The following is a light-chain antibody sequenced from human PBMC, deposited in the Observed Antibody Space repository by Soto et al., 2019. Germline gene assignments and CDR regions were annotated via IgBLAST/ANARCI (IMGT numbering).Light chain of an antibody. CDR2: EID. J-gene: IGLJ2*01. CDR3: SAYRRGIIV. V-gene: IGLV2-14*01. CDR1: NNDVGGHMY. Sequence: QSALTQPASVSGFPGQSITISCTGTNNDVGGHMYVSWYQHQAGKVPKLIIYEIDNRPSGVSDRFSGSKSGNTASLPISGLQAEDEAAYYCSAYRRGIIVFGGGTQLTVL.